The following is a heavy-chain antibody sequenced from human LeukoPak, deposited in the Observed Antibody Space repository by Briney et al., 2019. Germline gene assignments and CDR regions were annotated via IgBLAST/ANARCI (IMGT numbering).Heavy chain of an antibody. D-gene: IGHD3-22*01. Sequence: ETLSLTCTVSGGSIISSSYYWGWIRQPPGKGLEWVANINQDGSEKWFVDSVKGRLTISRDNAKNSVDLQMNSLRVEDTAVYYCARLLKFQESGFRPSEHWGQGTLVTVSS. CDR2: INQDGSEK. J-gene: IGHJ4*02. CDR1: GGSIISSSYY. CDR3: ARLLKFQESGFRPSEH. V-gene: IGHV3-7*01.